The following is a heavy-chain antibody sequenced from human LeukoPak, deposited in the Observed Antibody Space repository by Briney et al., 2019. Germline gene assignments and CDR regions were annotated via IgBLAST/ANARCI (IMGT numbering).Heavy chain of an antibody. V-gene: IGHV3-48*01. CDR1: GFTFSSYS. Sequence: GGSLRLSCAASGFTFSSYSMNWVRQAPGKGLEWVSYISSSSSTIYYADSVKGRFTISRDNAKNSLYLQMNSLRAEDTAVYYCARAKSIFGVVRSAFDIWGQGTMVTVSS. D-gene: IGHD3-3*02. CDR2: ISSSSSTI. CDR3: ARAKSIFGVVRSAFDI. J-gene: IGHJ3*02.